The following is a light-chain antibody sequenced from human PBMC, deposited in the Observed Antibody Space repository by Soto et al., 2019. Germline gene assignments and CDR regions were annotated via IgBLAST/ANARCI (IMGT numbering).Light chain of an antibody. CDR1: SSSIGSNA. J-gene: IGLJ1*01. CDR3: ATWDDSLNAYV. Sequence: QSVLTQPPSASGTPGQRVTISCSGSSSSIGSNAVNWYQQLPGTAPKLLIYSDNHRPSGVPDRFSGSKSGTSASLAISGLQSEDEADYHCATWDDSLNAYVFVIGTKVTVL. V-gene: IGLV1-44*01. CDR2: SDN.